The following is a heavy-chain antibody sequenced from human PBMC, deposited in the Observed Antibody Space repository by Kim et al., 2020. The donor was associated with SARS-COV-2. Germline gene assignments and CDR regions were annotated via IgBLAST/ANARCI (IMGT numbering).Heavy chain of an antibody. Sequence: SETLSLTCTVSGGSISSSSYYWGWIRQPPGKGLEWIGSIYYSGSTYYNPSLKSRVTISVDTSKNQFSLKLSSVTAADTAVYYCARAWGHSSSWHVPDTYYFDYWGQGTLVTVSS. CDR1: GGSISSSSYY. CDR2: IYYSGST. D-gene: IGHD6-13*01. J-gene: IGHJ4*02. V-gene: IGHV4-39*01. CDR3: ARAWGHSSSWHVPDTYYFDY.